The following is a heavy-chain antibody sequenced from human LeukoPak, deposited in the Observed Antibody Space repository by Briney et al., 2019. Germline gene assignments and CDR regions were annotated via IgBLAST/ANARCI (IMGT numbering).Heavy chain of an antibody. CDR2: INHSGST. CDR1: GGSFTGYY. Sequence: SETPSLTCAVNGGSFTGYYWSWIRQFPGKGLEWIGEINHSGSTNYNPSHKSRPTRSVESSKNQLSLKLSAVTATDTAVYYCAGGVFGPGSHYKYWGEGTLVTVSS. V-gene: IGHV4-34*01. J-gene: IGHJ4*02. D-gene: IGHD3-10*01. CDR3: AGGVFGPGSHYKY.